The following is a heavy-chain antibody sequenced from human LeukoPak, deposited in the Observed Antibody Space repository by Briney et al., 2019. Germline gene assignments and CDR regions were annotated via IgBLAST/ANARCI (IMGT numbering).Heavy chain of an antibody. CDR2: ISYDGSNK. V-gene: IGHV3-30-3*01. J-gene: IGHJ5*02. D-gene: IGHD2-15*01. Sequence: PGGSLRLSCAASGFTFSSYAMHWVRQAPGKGLEWVAVISYDGSNKYYADSMKGRLTISRDNSKNTLYLQMNSLRAEDTAVYYCARHAFEGVVVRLNWFDPWGQGTLVTVSS. CDR3: ARHAFEGVVVRLNWFDP. CDR1: GFTFSSYA.